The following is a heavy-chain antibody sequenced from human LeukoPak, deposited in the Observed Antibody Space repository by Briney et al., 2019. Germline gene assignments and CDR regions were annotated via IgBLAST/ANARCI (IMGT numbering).Heavy chain of an antibody. CDR3: AREPGGPITSGWLSSRKDPEDY. V-gene: IGHV3-66*01. CDR1: GFTVSSKY. CDR2: LYSGGSP. J-gene: IGHJ4*02. Sequence: GGPLRLSCAASGFTVSSKYMSWARQAPGKGLEWVSALYSGGSPYYADSEKGRFTISRDNSKNTLYLQMNSLRAEDTAVYYCAREPGGPITSGWLSSRKDPEDYWGQGTLVTVSS. D-gene: IGHD6-19*01.